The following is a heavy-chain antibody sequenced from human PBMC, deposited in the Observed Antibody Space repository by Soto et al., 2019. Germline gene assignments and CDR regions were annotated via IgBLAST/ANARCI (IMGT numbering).Heavy chain of an antibody. CDR2: IIPLFNAT. D-gene: IGHD2-2*01. V-gene: IGHV1-69*01. CDR1: GGIFKNFD. J-gene: IGHJ4*02. Sequence: QVQLVQSGSEVKRPGSSVKVSCKASGGIFKNFDIGWVRQSPGQGLEWMGEIIPLFNATNYAQKFRGRVTVTADEATRTAYMEMTRLTYDYSAVYFCAINAERNAQKFDFWGQGTLVTVSS. CDR3: AINAERNAQKFDF.